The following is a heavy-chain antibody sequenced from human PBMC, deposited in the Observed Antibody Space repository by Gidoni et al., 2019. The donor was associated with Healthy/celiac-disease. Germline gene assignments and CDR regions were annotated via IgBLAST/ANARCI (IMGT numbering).Heavy chain of an antibody. Sequence: EVQLVESGGGLVQPGGSLRLSCAASGFTFSSYWMYWVSRINTDGSSTSYADSVKGRFTISRDNAKNTLYLQMNSLRAEDTAVYYCARAYSGSFITDYWGQGTLVTVSS. CDR3: ARAYSGSFITDY. J-gene: IGHJ4*02. D-gene: IGHD1-26*01. CDR2: INTDGSST. CDR1: GFTFSSYW. V-gene: IGHV3-74*01.